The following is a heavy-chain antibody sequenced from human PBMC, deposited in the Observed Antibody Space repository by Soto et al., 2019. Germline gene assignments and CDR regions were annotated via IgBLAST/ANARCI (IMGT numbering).Heavy chain of an antibody. Sequence: GESLKISCKVSGYSFTTNWIAWVRQRPGKGLEWMGSIFPDDSDARYSPSFQGQVTISVDKAVTTAYLQWSSLKASDSAMYYCARLIGSSSWFDLWGQGALVTVSS. CDR3: ARLIGSSSWFDL. J-gene: IGHJ5*02. CDR2: IFPDDSDA. D-gene: IGHD2-2*01. CDR1: GYSFTTNW. V-gene: IGHV5-51*01.